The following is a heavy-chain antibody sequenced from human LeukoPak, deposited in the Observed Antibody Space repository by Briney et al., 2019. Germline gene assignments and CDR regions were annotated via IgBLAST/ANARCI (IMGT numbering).Heavy chain of an antibody. CDR3: ARPAYCGGNCYYFPDY. V-gene: IGHV3-11*04. CDR2: ISSSGTI. CDR1: GFTFSDYF. J-gene: IGHJ4*02. D-gene: IGHD2-21*02. Sequence: GGSLRLSCAASGFTFSDYFMSWIRQAPGKGLEWVSHISSSGTIYYADSVKGRATISRDNAKNSLYLQMNSLRAEDTAVYYCARPAYCGGNCYYFPDYWGQGTLVTVSS.